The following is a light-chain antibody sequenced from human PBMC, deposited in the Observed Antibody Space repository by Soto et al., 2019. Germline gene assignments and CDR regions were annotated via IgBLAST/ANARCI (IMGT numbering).Light chain of an antibody. Sequence: QSVLTQPPSASGTPGQRVTISCSGSSSNIGSNTVNWYQQLPGTAPKLLIYSNNQRPSGVPDRFSGSKSGTSASLAISGLQSEDEPDYYCAARDDRLNAAVFGGGTQLTVL. CDR2: SNN. CDR3: AARDDRLNAAV. V-gene: IGLV1-44*01. CDR1: SSNIGSNT. J-gene: IGLJ7*01.